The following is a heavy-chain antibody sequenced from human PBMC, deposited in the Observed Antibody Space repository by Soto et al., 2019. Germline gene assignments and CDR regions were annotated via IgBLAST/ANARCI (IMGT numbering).Heavy chain of an antibody. D-gene: IGHD6-13*01. CDR1: GGSISSGGYY. V-gene: IGHV4-31*03. Sequence: LSLTCTVSGGSISSGGYYWSWIRQHPGKGLEWIGYIYYSGSTYYNPSLKSRVTISVDTSKNQFSLKLSSVTAADTAVYYCAAAGTRGWYYYYYGMDVWGQGTTVTVYS. CDR2: IYYSGST. CDR3: AAAGTRGWYYYYYGMDV. J-gene: IGHJ6*02.